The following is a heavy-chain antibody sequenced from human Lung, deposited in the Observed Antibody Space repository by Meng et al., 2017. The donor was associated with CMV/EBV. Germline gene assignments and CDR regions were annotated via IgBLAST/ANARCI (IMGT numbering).Heavy chain of an antibody. CDR3: ATVCERAMVYYFDF. CDR2: IIPILGIA. V-gene: IGHV1-69*10. D-gene: IGHD5-18*01. CDR1: GGTFSSYA. J-gene: IGHJ4*02. Sequence: SXXVSXKASGGTFSSYAISWVRQAPGQGLEWMGGIIPILGIANYAQKFQGRVTITADKSTSTAYMELSSLRSEDTAVYYCATVCERAMVYYFDFWGQGTXVNGAS.